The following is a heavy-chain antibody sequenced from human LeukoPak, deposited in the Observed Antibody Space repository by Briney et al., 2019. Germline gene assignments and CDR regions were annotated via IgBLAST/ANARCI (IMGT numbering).Heavy chain of an antibody. CDR3: ARGRYSGYYDILTGYSPTFDY. Sequence: SETLSLTCAVYGGSFSGYYWSWIRQPPGKGLEWIGEINHSGSTNYNPSLKSRVTISVDTSKNHFSLKLSSVTAADTAVYYCARGRYSGYYDILTGYSPTFDYWGQGTLVTVSS. V-gene: IGHV4-34*01. D-gene: IGHD3-9*01. CDR1: GGSFSGYY. CDR2: INHSGST. J-gene: IGHJ4*02.